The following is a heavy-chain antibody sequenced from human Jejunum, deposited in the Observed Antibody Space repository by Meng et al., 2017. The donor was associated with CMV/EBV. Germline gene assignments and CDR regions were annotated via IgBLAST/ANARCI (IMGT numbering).Heavy chain of an antibody. D-gene: IGHD5-12*01. CDR3: ARVVGGNSGFLY. Sequence: QGHLVRSGAEVKEPGAPVKVSCKPSGYTFSSYYMHWVRQAPGQGLEWMGWINPNSGGTSYAQKFQGRVTMTRDTSISTGYMELSRLTSDDTAVYYCARVVGGNSGFLYWGQGTLVTVSS. V-gene: IGHV1-2*02. CDR1: GYTFSSYY. CDR2: INPNSGGT. J-gene: IGHJ4*02.